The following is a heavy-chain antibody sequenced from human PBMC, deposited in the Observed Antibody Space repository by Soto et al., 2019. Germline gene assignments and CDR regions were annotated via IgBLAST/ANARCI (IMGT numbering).Heavy chain of an antibody. V-gene: IGHV4-59*08. CDR2: IYYSGST. CDR1: GCSIRSYY. D-gene: IGHD1-26*01. J-gene: IGHJ3*02. Sequence: PSGTLSLPRTFSGCSIRSYYWSWIRQPPGKGLEWIGYIYYSGSTNYNPSLKSRVTISVDTSKNQFSLRLSSVTAADTAVYYCARRYGSAFDIWGQRTMVTVSS. CDR3: ARRYGSAFDI.